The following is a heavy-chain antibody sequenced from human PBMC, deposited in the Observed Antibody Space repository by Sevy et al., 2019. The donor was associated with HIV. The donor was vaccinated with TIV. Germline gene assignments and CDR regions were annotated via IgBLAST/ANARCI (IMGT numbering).Heavy chain of an antibody. D-gene: IGHD3-3*01. J-gene: IGHJ6*02. CDR3: ARESVRFLEWAYYYYGMDV. V-gene: IGHV4-34*01. CDR1: GGSFSGYY. Sequence: SETLSLTCAVYGGSFSGYYWSWIRQPPGKGLEWIGEINHSGSTNYNPSLKSRVTISVDTSKNQFSLKLSSVTAADTDVYYCARESVRFLEWAYYYYGMDVWGQGTTVTVSS. CDR2: INHSGST.